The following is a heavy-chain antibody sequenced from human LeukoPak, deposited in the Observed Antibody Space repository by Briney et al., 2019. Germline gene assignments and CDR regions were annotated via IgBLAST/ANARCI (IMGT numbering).Heavy chain of an antibody. J-gene: IGHJ4*02. V-gene: IGHV3-30*18. D-gene: IGHD2-21*01. CDR1: GFTFSSYG. CDR2: ISYDGSNK. Sequence: GGSLRLSCAASGFTFSSYGMHWVRQAPGKGLEWVAVISYDGSNKYYADSVKGRFTISRDNSKNTLYLQMNSLRAEDTAVYYCAKDVSQDGLAYWGQGTLVTVSS. CDR3: AKDVSQDGLAY.